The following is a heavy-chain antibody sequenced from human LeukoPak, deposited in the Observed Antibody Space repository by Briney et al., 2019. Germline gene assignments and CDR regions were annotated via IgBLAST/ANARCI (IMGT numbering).Heavy chain of an antibody. CDR2: IIPIFGTA. V-gene: IGHV1-69*05. CDR1: GGTFSSYA. J-gene: IGHJ6*03. Sequence: SVKVSCKASGGTFSSYAISWVRQAPGQGLEWMGGIIPIFGTANYAQKFQGRVTITTDESTSTAYMELSSLRSEDTAVYYCAREGSSWYRGTYYYYYMDVWGKGTTVTVSS. D-gene: IGHD6-13*01. CDR3: AREGSSWYRGTYYYYYMDV.